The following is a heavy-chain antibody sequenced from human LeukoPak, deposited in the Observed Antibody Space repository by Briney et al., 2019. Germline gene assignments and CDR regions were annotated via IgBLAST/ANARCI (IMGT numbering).Heavy chain of an antibody. CDR2: ISSSGSTI. V-gene: IGHV3-11*01. D-gene: IGHD4-17*01. CDR3: ARETTVTFPDAFDI. CDR1: GFTFSDYY. Sequence: GGSLRLSCAASGFTFSDYYMSWIRQAPGKGLEWVSYISSSGSTIYYADSVKGRFTISRDNAKNSLYLQMNSLRAEDTAIYYCARETTVTFPDAFDIWGQGTMVTVSS. J-gene: IGHJ3*02.